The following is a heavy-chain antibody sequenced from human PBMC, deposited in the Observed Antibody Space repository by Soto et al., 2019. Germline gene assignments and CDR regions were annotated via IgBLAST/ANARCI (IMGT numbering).Heavy chain of an antibody. D-gene: IGHD3-9*01. CDR2: IWYDGSNK. CDR1: GFTFSSYG. CDR3: AREQGNYYILTGYQNL. J-gene: IGHJ4*02. Sequence: QVQLVESGGGVVQPGRSLRLSCAASGFTFSSYGMHWVRQAPGKGLEWVAVIWYDGSNKYYADSVKGRFTISRDNSKNTLYLQMNSLRAEDTAVYYCAREQGNYYILTGYQNLWGQGTLVTFSS. V-gene: IGHV3-33*01.